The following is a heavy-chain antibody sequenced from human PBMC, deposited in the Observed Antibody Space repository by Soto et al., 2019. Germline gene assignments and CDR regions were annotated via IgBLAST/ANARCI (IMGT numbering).Heavy chain of an antibody. CDR3: AKDGGGGWFDY. V-gene: IGHV3-30*18. J-gene: IGHJ4*02. CDR2: ISYDGSNK. Sequence: AGGSLRLSCAASGFTFSSYGMHWVRQAPGKGLEWVAVISYDGSNKYYADSVKGRFTISRDNSKNTLYLQMNSLRAEDTAVYYCAKDGGGGWFDYWGQGTLVTVS. D-gene: IGHD2-15*01. CDR1: GFTFSSYG.